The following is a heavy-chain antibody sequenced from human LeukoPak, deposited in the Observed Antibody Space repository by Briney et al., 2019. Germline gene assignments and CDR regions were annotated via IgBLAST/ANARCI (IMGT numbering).Heavy chain of an antibody. CDR1: GDSISSYY. Sequence: SETLSLTCTVSGDSISSYYWSWIRQPAGRGLEWIGRIYTSGSTNYNPSLKSRVTMSVDTSKNQFSLKLSSVTAADTAVYYCARVHTTGYFPRYSYYYMDVWGRGTTVTVS. CDR3: ARVHTTGYFPRYSYYYMDV. V-gene: IGHV4-4*07. D-gene: IGHD3-9*01. CDR2: IYTSGST. J-gene: IGHJ6*03.